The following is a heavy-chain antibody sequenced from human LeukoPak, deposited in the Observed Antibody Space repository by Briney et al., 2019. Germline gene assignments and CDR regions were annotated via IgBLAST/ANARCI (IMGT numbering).Heavy chain of an antibody. V-gene: IGHV3-64*01. D-gene: IGHD1-26*01. CDR2: ISSNGGST. Sequence: GGSLRLSCAASGFTFSSYAMHWVRQAPGKGLEYVSAISSNGGSTYYANSVKGRFTISRDNAKNSLYLQMNSLRAEDTAVYYCARERRASGSYYLDYWGQGTLVTVSS. CDR1: GFTFSSYA. J-gene: IGHJ4*02. CDR3: ARERRASGSYYLDY.